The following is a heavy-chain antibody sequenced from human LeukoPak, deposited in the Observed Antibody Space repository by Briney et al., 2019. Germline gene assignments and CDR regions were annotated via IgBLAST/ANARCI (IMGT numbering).Heavy chain of an antibody. Sequence: GGSLRLSCAASGFTFSSYWMTWVRQAPGKGLEWVANIKYDGSEKDYMDSVKGRFTISRDDAKNSLYLQMNSLRAEDTAVYYCARDIEAAGLFLDYWGQGTLVTVSS. CDR2: IKYDGSEK. V-gene: IGHV3-7*01. CDR1: GFTFSSYW. CDR3: ARDIEAAGLFLDY. D-gene: IGHD6-13*01. J-gene: IGHJ4*02.